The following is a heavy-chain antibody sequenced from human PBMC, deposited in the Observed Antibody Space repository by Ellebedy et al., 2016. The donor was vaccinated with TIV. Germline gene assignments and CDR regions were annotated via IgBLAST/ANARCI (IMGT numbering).Heavy chain of an antibody. J-gene: IGHJ4*02. Sequence: GGSLRLXXAASGFTFSSYSMNWVRQAPGKGLEWVSSISSSSSYIYYADSVKGRFTISRDNAKNSLYLQMNSLRAEDTAVYYCAREVSSSSGDTFDYWGQGTLVTVSS. CDR1: GFTFSSYS. D-gene: IGHD6-6*01. V-gene: IGHV3-21*01. CDR3: AREVSSSSGDTFDY. CDR2: ISSSSSYI.